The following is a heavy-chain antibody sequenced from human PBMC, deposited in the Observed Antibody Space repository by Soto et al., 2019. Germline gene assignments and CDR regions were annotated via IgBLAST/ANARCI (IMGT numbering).Heavy chain of an antibody. CDR1: GFTFSSYE. V-gene: IGHV3-48*03. D-gene: IGHD5-12*01. CDR2: ISSSGSTI. J-gene: IGHJ3*02. CDR3: ASHRDGYNFGDAFDI. Sequence: EVQLVESGGGLVQPGGSLRLSCAASGFTFSSYEMNWVRQAPGKGLEWVSYISSSGSTIYYADSVKGRFTISRDNAKNSLYLQMNSLRAEDTAVYYCASHRDGYNFGDAFDIWGQGTMVTVSS.